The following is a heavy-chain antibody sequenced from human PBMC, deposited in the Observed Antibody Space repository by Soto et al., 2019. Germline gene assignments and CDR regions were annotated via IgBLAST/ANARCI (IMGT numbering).Heavy chain of an antibody. D-gene: IGHD6-19*01. CDR3: AHIVVAGLGYYFDY. J-gene: IGHJ4*02. Sequence: QITLKESGPTLVKPTQTLTLTCTFSGFSLSSTRMAVGWIRQPPGKALEWFALIYWVDDKRYSPFLKSRLPITQDTSKNQVVLTMSNMDPVDTARYYCAHIVVAGLGYYFDYWGQGTLVTVSS. V-gene: IGHV2-5*02. CDR2: IYWVDDK. CDR1: GFSLSSTRMA.